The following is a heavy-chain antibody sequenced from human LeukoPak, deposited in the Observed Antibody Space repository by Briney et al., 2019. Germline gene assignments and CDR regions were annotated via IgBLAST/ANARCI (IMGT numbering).Heavy chain of an antibody. CDR1: GFSLSTSGVG. V-gene: IGHV2-5*02. Sequence: SGPTLVKPTQTLTLTCTFSGFSLSTSGVGVGWIRQPPGKALEWLALLYWDDDKRYSPSLKSRLTITKDTSKNQVVLTMTNMDPVDTATYYCAHSGGHYDYVWGSYRYISYFDYWGQGTLVTVSS. D-gene: IGHD3-16*02. CDR2: LYWDDDK. J-gene: IGHJ4*02. CDR3: AHSGGHYDYVWGSYRYISYFDY.